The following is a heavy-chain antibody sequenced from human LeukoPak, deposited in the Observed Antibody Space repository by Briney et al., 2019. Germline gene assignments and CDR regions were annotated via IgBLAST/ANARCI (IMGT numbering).Heavy chain of an antibody. CDR2: IYTSGST. Sequence: SETLTLTCTVSVGSIRSGNYYWSWIRQPAGKGLEWIGRIYTSGSTNYNPSLKSRVTISVDTSKNQFSLKLSSVTAADTAVYDCARDRVVVAGYYCYYYLDVWGKGTTVTVSS. D-gene: IGHD6-19*01. V-gene: IGHV4-61*02. J-gene: IGHJ6*03. CDR1: VGSIRSGNYY. CDR3: ARDRVVVAGYYCYYYLDV.